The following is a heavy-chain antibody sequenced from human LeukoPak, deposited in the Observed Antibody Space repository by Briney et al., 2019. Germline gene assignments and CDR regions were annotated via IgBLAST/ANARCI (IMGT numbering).Heavy chain of an antibody. CDR1: GFTFSSYW. CDR3: ARGNYYGLDV. V-gene: IGHV3-74*01. J-gene: IGHJ6*02. CDR2: INSDGTTT. Sequence: GRSLRLSCAASGFTFSSYWMHWVRQAPGKGLLWVSRINSDGTTTYYADSVKGRFTISRDNAKNTLYLQVNSLRAEDTAVYYCARGNYYGLDVWGQGTTVTVSS.